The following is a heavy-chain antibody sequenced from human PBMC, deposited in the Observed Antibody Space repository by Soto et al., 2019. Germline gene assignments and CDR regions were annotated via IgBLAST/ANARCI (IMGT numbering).Heavy chain of an antibody. J-gene: IGHJ2*01. D-gene: IGHD6-13*01. CDR2: ISWNSGSI. Sequence: EVQLVESGGGLVQPGRSLRLSCAASGFTFDDYAMHWVRQAPGKGLEWVSGISWNSGSIGYADSVKGRFTISRDNAKNSLYLQMNRLRAEDTALYYCAKKGAYSSIGRENWYFDLWGRGTLVTVSS. V-gene: IGHV3-9*01. CDR3: AKKGAYSSIGRENWYFDL. CDR1: GFTFDDYA.